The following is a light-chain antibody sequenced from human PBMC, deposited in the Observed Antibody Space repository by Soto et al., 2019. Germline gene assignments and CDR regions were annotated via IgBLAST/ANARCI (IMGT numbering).Light chain of an antibody. CDR2: EVT. J-gene: IGLJ2*01. Sequence: QSALTQPASVSGSPGQSITISCIATSSDVGGYDYVSWYQQYPGKAPKLIIYEVTNRPSGVSNRFSGSKSGNTASLTISGLQTEDEGDYYCSSYTSSTTILFGGGTKLTVL. CDR3: SSYTSSTTIL. CDR1: SSDVGGYDY. V-gene: IGLV2-14*01.